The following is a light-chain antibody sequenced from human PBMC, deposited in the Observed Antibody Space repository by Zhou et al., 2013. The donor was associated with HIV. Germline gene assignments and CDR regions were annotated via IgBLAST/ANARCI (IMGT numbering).Light chain of an antibody. V-gene: IGKV1-12*01. CDR3: QQANTFLGFS. CDR2: AAS. J-gene: IGKJ3*01. Sequence: IRMTQSPSSVSASVGDRVNITCRASQDITNYLAWYQQKPGKAPNLLIYAASTLHGGVPSRFSGSGSGTDFTLTISSLQPEDVATYYCQQANTFLGFSFGPGTKVDIK. CDR1: QDITNY.